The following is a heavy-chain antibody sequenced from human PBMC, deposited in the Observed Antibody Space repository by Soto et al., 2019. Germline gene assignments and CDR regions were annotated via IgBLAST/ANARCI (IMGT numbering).Heavy chain of an antibody. V-gene: IGHV1-69*13. CDR2: IIPIFGTA. J-gene: IGHJ6*02. CDR3: ARKGLSYYYGMDV. CDR1: GGTFSSYA. Sequence: ASVKVSCKASGGTFSSYAISWVRQAPGQGLEWMGGIIPIFGTANYAQKFQGRVTITADESTSTAYMELSSLRSEDTAVYYCARKGLSYYYGMDVWGQGTTVTVSS. D-gene: IGHD6-19*01.